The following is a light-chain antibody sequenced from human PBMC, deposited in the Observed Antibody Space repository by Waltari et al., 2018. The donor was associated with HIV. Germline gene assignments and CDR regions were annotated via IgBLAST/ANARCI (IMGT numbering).Light chain of an antibody. CDR2: MDN. Sequence: QSVLTQTPSASATPGQRVTISCSGLSSNIGRNSVNWYQQLPGTAPKVFIHMDNQRPSGVPDRFSGSRSGTSASLAISGLQSEDEADYYCSAWDDSLKGHVFGGGTKLTVL. CDR3: SAWDDSLKGHV. V-gene: IGLV1-44*01. J-gene: IGLJ2*01. CDR1: SSNIGRNS.